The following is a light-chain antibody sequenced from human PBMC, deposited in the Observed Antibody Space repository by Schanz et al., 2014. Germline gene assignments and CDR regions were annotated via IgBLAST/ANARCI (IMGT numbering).Light chain of an antibody. Sequence: DIVMTQSPDSLAVSLGERATINCKSSQSVLYSSNNKNYLAWYQQKPGQPPKLLIYWASTRESGVPDRFSGSGSGTDFTLTISSLQAEDVAAYYCQQYYNTPFTFGQGTKLEIK. CDR1: QSVLYSSNNKNY. CDR3: QQYYNTPFT. CDR2: WAS. V-gene: IGKV4-1*01. J-gene: IGKJ2*01.